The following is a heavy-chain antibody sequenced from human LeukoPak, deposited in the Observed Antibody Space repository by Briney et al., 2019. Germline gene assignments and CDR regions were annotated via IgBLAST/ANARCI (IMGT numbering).Heavy chain of an antibody. CDR3: ARDGRIQLWYYYYYMDV. D-gene: IGHD5-18*01. CDR1: GFTFSSYA. V-gene: IGHV3-30*04. J-gene: IGHJ6*03. CDR2: ISYDGGNK. Sequence: GGSLRLSCAASGFTFSSYAMHWVRLVPGKGLEWVAVISYDGGNKYYADSVKGRFTISRDNSKNTLYLQMNSLRAEDTAVYYCARDGRIQLWYYYYYMDVWGKGTTVTVSS.